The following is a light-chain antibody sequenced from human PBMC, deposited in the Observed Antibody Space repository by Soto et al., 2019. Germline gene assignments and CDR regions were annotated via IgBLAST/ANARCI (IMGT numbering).Light chain of an antibody. CDR2: DVS. V-gene: IGKV3-20*01. J-gene: IGKJ1*01. CDR1: QSVSSNY. CDR3: QQYGSSPT. Sequence: EIVLTQSPGTLSLSPGERATLSCRSSQSVSSNYLAWYQQKPDQAPRLVIYDVSGRATGIPDRFSGSGSGTDFTLTISRLEPDDFAVYYCQQYGSSPTFGQGTKVDIK.